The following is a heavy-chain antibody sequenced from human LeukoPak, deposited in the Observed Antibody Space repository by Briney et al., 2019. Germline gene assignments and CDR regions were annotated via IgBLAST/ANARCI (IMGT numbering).Heavy chain of an antibody. CDR3: ARRRISLPGPAAVFDY. D-gene: IGHD6-25*01. CDR1: GGSISSSSYY. J-gene: IGHJ4*02. Sequence: SETLSLTCSVSGGSISSSSYYWGWIRQPPGKGLEWIGSIYYSGSTYYNPSLKSRVTISVDTSKNQFSLKLSSVTAADTAVYYCARRRISLPGPAAVFDYWGQGTLVPVSS. V-gene: IGHV4-39*01. CDR2: IYYSGST.